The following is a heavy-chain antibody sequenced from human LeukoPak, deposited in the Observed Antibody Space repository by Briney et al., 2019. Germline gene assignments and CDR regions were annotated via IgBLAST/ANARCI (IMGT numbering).Heavy chain of an antibody. V-gene: IGHV3-21*01. D-gene: IGHD3-3*01. Sequence: GGSLRLSCAASGFTFNSYSMKWVRQAPGKGLEWVSSISSSSSYIYYADSVKGRFTISRDNAKNSLYLQMNSLRAEDTAVYYCARDAIFGVVITPHFDYWGQGTLVTVSS. J-gene: IGHJ4*02. CDR2: ISSSSSYI. CDR3: ARDAIFGVVITPHFDY. CDR1: GFTFNSYS.